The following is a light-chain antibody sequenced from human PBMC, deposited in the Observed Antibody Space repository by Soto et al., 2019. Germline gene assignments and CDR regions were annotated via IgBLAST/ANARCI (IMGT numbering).Light chain of an antibody. V-gene: IGKV1-33*01. CDR2: DAS. CDR3: QQYDILPIT. J-gene: IGKJ5*01. Sequence: DIQMTQSPSTLAGSVGDRVTITCRASQTISSWLAWYQQKPGKAPNLLIYDASNLEIGVPSRFSGSGSGTHFTFTISSLQTEDIGTYYCQQYDILPITFGRGTRREIK. CDR1: QTISSW.